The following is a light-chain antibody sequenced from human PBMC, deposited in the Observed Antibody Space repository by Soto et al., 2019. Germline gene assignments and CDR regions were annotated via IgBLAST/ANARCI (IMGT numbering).Light chain of an antibody. Sequence: QSVLTQPASVSGSPGQSITISCAETSSDVGGYNYVSWYQQHPGKAPKLMIYDVSNRPSGVSNRFSGSKSGNTDSLTISGLQAEDEADYYCSSYTSSSTLYVFGTGTKVTVL. CDR2: DVS. J-gene: IGLJ1*01. CDR3: SSYTSSSTLYV. V-gene: IGLV2-14*01. CDR1: SSDVGGYNY.